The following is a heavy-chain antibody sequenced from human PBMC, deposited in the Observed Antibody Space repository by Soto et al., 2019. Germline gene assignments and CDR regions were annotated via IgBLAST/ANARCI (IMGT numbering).Heavy chain of an antibody. CDR3: ARDQTDSGGYSDS. CDR1: GFPFSSFG. V-gene: IGHV3-33*01. J-gene: IGHJ4*02. Sequence: GSLILSCEASGFPFSSFGIHWVRQAPGKGLKWLAIIWNDGSNEYYADSVKGRFTISRDNSKNTVYLQVSNLRAEDTAVYFCARDQTDSGGYSDSWGQGT. D-gene: IGHD2-15*01. CDR2: IWNDGSNE.